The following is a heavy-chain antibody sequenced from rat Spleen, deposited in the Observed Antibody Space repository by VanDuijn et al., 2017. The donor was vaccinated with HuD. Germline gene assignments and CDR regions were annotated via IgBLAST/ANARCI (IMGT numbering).Heavy chain of an antibody. CDR3: ATTPLYYSADPYYFDY. CDR2: ISSDGGRN. V-gene: IGHV5-19*01. D-gene: IGHD1-1*01. CDR1: GFTFNNYG. J-gene: IGHJ2*01. Sequence: EVQLVESGGGLVQPGTSMKLSCTASGFTFNNYGMHWIRQAPTRGLEWVATISSDGGRNFYRDSVKGRFTISRDNAKSSLYLQMDSLRSEDTATYYCATTPLYYSADPYYFDYWGQGVKVTVSS.